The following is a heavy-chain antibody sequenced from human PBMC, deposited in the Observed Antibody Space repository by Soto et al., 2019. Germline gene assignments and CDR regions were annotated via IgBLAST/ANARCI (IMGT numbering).Heavy chain of an antibody. D-gene: IGHD2-2*01. V-gene: IGHV4-34*01. Sequence: QVQLQQWGAGLLKPSETLSLTCAVYGGSFSGYYWSWIRQPPGKGLEWIGEINHSGSNNYNPSLKSRVTISVDTFKNQFSLKLSSVTAADTAVYYCASQKVPAARIMDVWGKGTTVTVSS. CDR2: INHSGSN. J-gene: IGHJ6*03. CDR1: GGSFSGYY. CDR3: ASQKVPAARIMDV.